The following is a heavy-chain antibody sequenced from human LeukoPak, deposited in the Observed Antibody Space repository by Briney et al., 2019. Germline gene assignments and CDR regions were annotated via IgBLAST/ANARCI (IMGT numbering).Heavy chain of an antibody. CDR1: GFTFSSHY. D-gene: IGHD6-19*01. CDR2: IKTDGSST. V-gene: IGHV3-74*01. J-gene: IGHJ4*02. CDR3: VRDKSGWAGDY. Sequence: QTGGSLRLSCAASGFTFSSHYMQWVRKAPGKGLVWVSGIKTDGSSTRYADSVKGRFTISRDNAKDTLYLQMNSLRVEDTAIYYCVRDKSGWAGDYWGQGTLVTVSS.